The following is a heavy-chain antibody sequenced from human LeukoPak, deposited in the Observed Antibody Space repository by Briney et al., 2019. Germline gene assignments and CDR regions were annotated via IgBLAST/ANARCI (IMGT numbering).Heavy chain of an antibody. V-gene: IGHV1-2*02. CDR1: GYTFTGYY. J-gene: IGHJ3*02. CDR2: INPNSGGT. Sequence: GASVKVSCKASGYTFTGYYMHWVRQAPGQGLEWMGWINPNSGGTNYAQKFQGRVTMTRDTSISTAYMELSRLRSDDTAVYYCARELKLERHGAFDIWGQGTMVTVSS. D-gene: IGHD1-1*01. CDR3: ARELKLERHGAFDI.